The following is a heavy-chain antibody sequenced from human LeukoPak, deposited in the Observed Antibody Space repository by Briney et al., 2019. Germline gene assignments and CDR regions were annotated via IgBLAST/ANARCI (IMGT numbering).Heavy chain of an antibody. CDR2: ISGSGGST. CDR3: AKDRANYYGSGSNFDY. Sequence: PGGSLRLSCAASGFTFSSYAMSWVRQAPGKGLEWVSAISGSGGSTYYADSVKGRFTISRDNSKNTLYLQMNSLRAEDTAVYYCAKDRANYYGSGSNFDYWGQGTLATVSS. V-gene: IGHV3-23*01. J-gene: IGHJ4*02. D-gene: IGHD3-10*01. CDR1: GFTFSSYA.